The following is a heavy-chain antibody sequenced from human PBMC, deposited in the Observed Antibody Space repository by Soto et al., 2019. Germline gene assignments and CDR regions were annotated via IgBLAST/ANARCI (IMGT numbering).Heavy chain of an antibody. CDR2: IYYSGST. CDR1: GGSISRGDYY. CDR3: ARGANYYDSSGYNGY. V-gene: IGHV4-30-4*01. D-gene: IGHD3-22*01. Sequence: PSETLSLTCTVSGGSISRGDYYWSWIRQPPGKGLEWIGYIYYSGSTYYNPSLKSRVTISVDTSKNQFSLKLSSVTAADTAVYYRARGANYYDSSGYNGYWGQGTLVTVSS. J-gene: IGHJ4*02.